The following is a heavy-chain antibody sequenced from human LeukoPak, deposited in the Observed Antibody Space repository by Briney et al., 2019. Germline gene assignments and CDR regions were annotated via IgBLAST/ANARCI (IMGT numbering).Heavy chain of an antibody. CDR1: GFTFNSYA. D-gene: IGHD3-22*01. J-gene: IGHJ3*02. CDR3: ATARSTYYYDTSGSYADAFDI. CDR2: VSNSGETT. V-gene: IGHV3-23*01. Sequence: GGALKLSCAASGFTFNSYAISLVRPAPGGGLGLVSVVSNSGETTYYADSVKGRFTISRDNSNNNLYLQMNNLRAEDPAAYYCATARSTYYYDTSGSYADAFDIWGQGTMVTVSS.